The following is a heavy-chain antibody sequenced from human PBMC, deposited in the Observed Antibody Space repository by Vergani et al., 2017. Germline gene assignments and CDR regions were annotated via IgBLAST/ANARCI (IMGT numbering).Heavy chain of an antibody. J-gene: IGHJ4*02. CDR1: GFTFSAHA. CDR3: AKDEAIVVVPADKPED. V-gene: IGHV3-23*01. Sequence: EVQLLESGGGLVQPGGSLRLSCEASGFTFSAHAMSWVRQAPGKGLEWVSTISGSRDSIYYADSVKGRFTISRDKSKNTLYLQMNSLRADDTAVYFCAKDEAIVVVPADKPEDWGQGTLVTVSS. CDR2: ISGSRDSI. D-gene: IGHD2-2*01.